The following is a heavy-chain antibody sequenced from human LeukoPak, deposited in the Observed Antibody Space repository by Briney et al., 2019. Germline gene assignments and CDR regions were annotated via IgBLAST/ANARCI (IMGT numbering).Heavy chain of an antibody. V-gene: IGHV4-38-2*01. CDR1: GYSITSGYY. Sequence: SETLSLTCAVSGYSITSGYYWGWIQQPPGKGLELIGSIYHSGSTYYNPSLNSRVTLSVDTSKNQFSLKLSSVTAADTAVYYCARHGAFYYGSGSSGFDYWGQGTLVTVSS. J-gene: IGHJ4*02. CDR2: IYHSGST. D-gene: IGHD3-10*01. CDR3: ARHGAFYYGSGSSGFDY.